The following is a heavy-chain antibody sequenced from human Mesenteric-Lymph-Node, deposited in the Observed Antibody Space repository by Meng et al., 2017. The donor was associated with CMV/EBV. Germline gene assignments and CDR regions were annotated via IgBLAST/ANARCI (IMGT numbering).Heavy chain of an antibody. CDR2: IYYSGTT. CDR1: GGSISSSSYY. V-gene: IGHV4-39*07. Sequence: ESLKISCTVSGGSISSSSYYWGWVRQPPGKGLEFIARIYYSGTTYYNPSLKSRVTISIDTSKNQFSLKLSSVTAADAAVYYCARAGADNSGNSGWVAYWGQGTLVTVSS. D-gene: IGHD4-23*01. J-gene: IGHJ4*02. CDR3: ARAGADNSGNSGWVAY.